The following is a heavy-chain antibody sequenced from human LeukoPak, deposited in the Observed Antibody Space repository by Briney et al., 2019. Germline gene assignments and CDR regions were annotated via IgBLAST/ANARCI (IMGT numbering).Heavy chain of an antibody. CDR2: VYYSGVT. V-gene: IGHV4-59*12. CDR3: ARDLAAITTGSHNWFDP. Sequence: SETLSLTCTVSGGSTGSDYWSWIRQPPGKGLEWIAYVYYSGVTSYNPSLKSRVAISIDTSKNQFSLNLSSVTAADTAVYYCARDLAAITTGSHNWFDPWGQGTLVTVSS. D-gene: IGHD3-22*01. J-gene: IGHJ5*02. CDR1: GGSTGSDY.